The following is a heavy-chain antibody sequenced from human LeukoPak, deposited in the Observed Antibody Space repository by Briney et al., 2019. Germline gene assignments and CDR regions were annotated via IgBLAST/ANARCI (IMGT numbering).Heavy chain of an antibody. CDR1: GGSISSGTYY. D-gene: IGHD3-22*01. CDR2: IYSSGRT. V-gene: IGHV4-61*02. Sequence: SETLSLTCTGSGGSISSGTYYWSWIRQPAGEGLEWIGRIYSSGRTNYHPSLESRVTISVNTTKNQFSLQLSFVTAADTALYYCARDGYYYEDSHYSAHDPFDIWGQGTMVTVSS. J-gene: IGHJ3*02. CDR3: ARDGYYYEDSHYSAHDPFDI.